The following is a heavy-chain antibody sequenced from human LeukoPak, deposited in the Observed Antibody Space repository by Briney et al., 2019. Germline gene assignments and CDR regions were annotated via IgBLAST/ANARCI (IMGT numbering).Heavy chain of an antibody. D-gene: IGHD1-26*01. CDR3: ARAAGSYWGYNWFDP. CDR2: INPNSGGT. Sequence: PWASVKVSCKASGYTFTGYYIHWVRQAPGQGLEWMGWINPNSGGTNYAQKFQGRVTMTRDTSISTVYMELSRLRSDDTAVYYCARAAGSYWGYNWFDPWGQGTLVTVSS. CDR1: GYTFTGYY. V-gene: IGHV1-2*02. J-gene: IGHJ5*02.